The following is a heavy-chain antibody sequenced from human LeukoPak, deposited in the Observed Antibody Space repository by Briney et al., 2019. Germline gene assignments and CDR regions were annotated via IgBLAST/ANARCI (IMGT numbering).Heavy chain of an antibody. Sequence: SQTFSLTCAISGDSVSSNSAAWNWIRQSPSRGLEWLGRTYYRSKWYDDYAVSVKSRITINPDTSKNQFSLQLNSVTPEDTAVYYCARGGGSLMGDDAFDIWGQGTMVTVSS. V-gene: IGHV6-1*01. D-gene: IGHD1-26*01. CDR3: ARGGGSLMGDDAFDI. J-gene: IGHJ3*02. CDR1: GDSVSSNSAA. CDR2: TYYRSKWYD.